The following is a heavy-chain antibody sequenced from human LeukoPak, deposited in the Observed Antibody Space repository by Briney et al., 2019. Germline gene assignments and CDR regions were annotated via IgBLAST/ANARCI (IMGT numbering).Heavy chain of an antibody. J-gene: IGHJ4*02. CDR2: IYYSGST. D-gene: IGHD3-9*01. CDR1: GGSISSDGYY. Sequence: PSQTLSLTCTVSGGSISSDGYYWSWIRQHPGKGLEWIGYIYYSGSTYYNPSLKSRATISVDTSKNQFSLNLDSVTAADTAVYYCARANILTGPNYWGQGTLVTVSS. CDR3: ARANILTGPNY. V-gene: IGHV4-31*03.